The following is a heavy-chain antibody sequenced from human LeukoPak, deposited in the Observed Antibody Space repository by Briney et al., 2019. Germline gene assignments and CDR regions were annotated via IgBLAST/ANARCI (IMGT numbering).Heavy chain of an antibody. D-gene: IGHD3-22*01. V-gene: IGHV3-21*01. CDR1: GFTFSTYT. Sequence: GGSLRLSCAASGFTFSTYTMTWVRQAPGKGLEWVSFISSGSGYIYYADSAKGRFTISRDNAKNSLYLQMNSLRAEDTAVYYCAGRSSGYNADPFDYWGQGTLVTVSS. J-gene: IGHJ4*02. CDR2: ISSGSGYI. CDR3: AGRSSGYNADPFDY.